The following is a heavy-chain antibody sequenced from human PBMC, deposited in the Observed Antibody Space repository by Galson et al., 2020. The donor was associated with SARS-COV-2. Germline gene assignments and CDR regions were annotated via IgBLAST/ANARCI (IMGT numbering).Heavy chain of an antibody. CDR2: IDWDDDK. J-gene: IGHJ6*02. V-gene: IGHV2-70*11. D-gene: IGHD2-15*01. Sequence: SGPTLVKPTQTLTLTCTFSGFSLSTSGMCVSWIRQPRGKALEWLARIDWDDDKYYSTSLKTRLTISKATSKHQVVLTMTNMDPVDTATYYCARIRLGYCSGGSCYSALGYYYYGMDVWGQGTTVTVSS. CDR3: ARIRLGYCSGGSCYSALGYYYYGMDV. CDR1: GFSLSTSGMC.